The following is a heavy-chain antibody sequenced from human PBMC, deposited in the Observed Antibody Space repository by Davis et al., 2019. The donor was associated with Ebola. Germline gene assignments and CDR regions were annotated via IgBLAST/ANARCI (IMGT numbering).Heavy chain of an antibody. CDR2: IGPSGTTT. D-gene: IGHD2-2*02. J-gene: IGHJ4*02. CDR3: TRDTGVVTAAIKY. Sequence: GESLKISCAASGFTFSNYAVSWVRQAPGKGLEWVSTIGPSGTTTFDADSVKGRFTISRDDAKNSLYLQMNSLRAEDTALYYCTRDTGVVTAAIKYWGQGTLVTVSS. CDR1: GFTFSNYA. V-gene: IGHV3-23*01.